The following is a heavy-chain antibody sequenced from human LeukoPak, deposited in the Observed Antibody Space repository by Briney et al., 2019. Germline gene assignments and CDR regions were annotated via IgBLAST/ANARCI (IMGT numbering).Heavy chain of an antibody. J-gene: IGHJ4*02. CDR2: IYYSGST. D-gene: IGHD6-13*01. CDR1: GGSISSYY. Sequence: SETLSLTCTVSGGSISSYYWSWIRQPPGKGLEWFGYIYYSGSTNYNPSLKSRVTISVDTSKNQFSLKLSSVTAADTAVYYCARGGYRSSWYYFDYWGQGTRVTVSS. V-gene: IGHV4-59*01. CDR3: ARGGYRSSWYYFDY.